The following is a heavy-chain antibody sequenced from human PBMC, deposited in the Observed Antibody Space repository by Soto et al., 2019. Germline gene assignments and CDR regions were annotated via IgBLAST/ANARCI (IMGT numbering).Heavy chain of an antibody. CDR2: IKQDGSEK. CDR3: ARDRRQQLIYYYYYYGMDV. CDR1: GFTFSSYW. D-gene: IGHD6-13*01. V-gene: IGHV3-7*01. Sequence: PGGSLRLSCAASGFTFSSYWMSWVRQAPGKGLEWVANIKQDGSEKYYVDSVKGRFTISRDNAKNSLYLQMSSLRAEDTAVYYCARDRRQQLIYYYYYYGMDVWGQGPTVTVSS. J-gene: IGHJ6*02.